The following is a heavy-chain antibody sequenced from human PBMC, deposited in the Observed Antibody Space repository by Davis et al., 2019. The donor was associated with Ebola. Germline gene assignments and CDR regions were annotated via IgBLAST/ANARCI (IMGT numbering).Heavy chain of an antibody. D-gene: IGHD3-22*01. CDR3: ARGPTYYYDSSGYYIGSWFDP. Sequence: SETLSLTCAVSGGSISSSNWWSWVRQPPGKGQEWIGEIYHSGSTNYNPSFKSRVTISVDKSKNQFSLKLSSVTAADTAVYYCARGPTYYYDSSGYYIGSWFDPWGQGTLVTVSS. CDR1: GGSISSSNW. V-gene: IGHV4-4*02. CDR2: IYHSGST. J-gene: IGHJ5*02.